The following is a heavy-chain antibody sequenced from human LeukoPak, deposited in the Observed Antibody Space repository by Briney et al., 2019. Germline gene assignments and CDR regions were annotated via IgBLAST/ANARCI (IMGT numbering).Heavy chain of an antibody. CDR3: ARVYKWLVLTFYYYMDV. J-gene: IGHJ6*03. V-gene: IGHV3-53*01. D-gene: IGHD6-19*01. Sequence: GGSLRLSCAASGFTVSSNYMSWVRQAPGKGLEWVSVIYSGGSTYYADSVKGRFTISRDNSKNTLYLQMNSLGAEDTAVYYCARVYKWLVLTFYYYMDVWGKGTTVTVSS. CDR2: IYSGGST. CDR1: GFTVSSNY.